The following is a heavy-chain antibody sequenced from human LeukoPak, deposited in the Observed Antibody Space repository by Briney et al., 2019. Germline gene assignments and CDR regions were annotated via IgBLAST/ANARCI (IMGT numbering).Heavy chain of an antibody. J-gene: IGHJ4*02. CDR3: AKLRDFFDSSGQFDY. Sequence: PGGSLRLSCAASGFTFSSYAMSWVRQAPGEGVEWVSATSGSGDGTFYADFVKGRFTISRDNSKNTLYLQMNSLRAEDTAIYYCAKLRDFFDSSGQFDYWGQGTLVTVSS. D-gene: IGHD3-22*01. CDR1: GFTFSSYA. CDR2: TSGSGDGT. V-gene: IGHV3-23*01.